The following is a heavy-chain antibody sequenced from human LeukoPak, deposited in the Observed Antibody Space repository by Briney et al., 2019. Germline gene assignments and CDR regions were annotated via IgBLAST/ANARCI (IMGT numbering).Heavy chain of an antibody. CDR2: IKQDGSEK. D-gene: IGHD4-17*01. CDR1: GFTFSSYW. CDR3: AKDRSMTTVTPFDN. V-gene: IGHV3-7*01. J-gene: IGHJ4*02. Sequence: PGGSLRLSCAASGFTFSSYWMSSVRQAPGKGLEWVANIKQDGSEKYYVDSVKGRFTISRDNSKNTVYLQMNSLRAEDTAVYYCAKDRSMTTVTPFDNWGQGTLVAVSS.